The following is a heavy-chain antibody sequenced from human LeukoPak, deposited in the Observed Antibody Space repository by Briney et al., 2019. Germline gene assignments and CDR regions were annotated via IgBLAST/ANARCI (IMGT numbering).Heavy chain of an antibody. D-gene: IGHD2-2*01. V-gene: IGHV3-53*04. CDR2: IYSGGST. J-gene: IGHJ4*02. Sequence: GGSLRLSCAASGFTVSSNYMSWVRQAPGKGLEWVSVIYSGGSTYYADSVKGRFTISRHNSKNTLYLQMNSLRAEDTAVYYCASEPYCSSTSCYPGGYWGQGTLVTVSS. CDR1: GFTVSSNY. CDR3: ASEPYCSSTSCYPGGY.